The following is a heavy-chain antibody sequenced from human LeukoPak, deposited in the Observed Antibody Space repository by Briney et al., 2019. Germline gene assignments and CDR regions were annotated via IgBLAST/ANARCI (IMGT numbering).Heavy chain of an antibody. Sequence: GGSLRLSCAASGFTFSNYAMSWVRQAPGKGLEWVSAITGSGSGIYYADSMKSRFTISRDNSKNTLYLQINSLRAEDTAVYYCAKWGDYDVLTGYYVSDYWGQGTLVTVS. CDR2: ITGSGSGI. CDR1: GFTFSNYA. D-gene: IGHD3-9*01. V-gene: IGHV3-23*01. J-gene: IGHJ4*02. CDR3: AKWGDYDVLTGYYVSDY.